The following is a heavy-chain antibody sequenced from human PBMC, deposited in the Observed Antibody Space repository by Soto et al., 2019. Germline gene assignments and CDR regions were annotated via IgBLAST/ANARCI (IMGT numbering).Heavy chain of an antibody. D-gene: IGHD3-3*01. CDR3: ATSPRGFLESIGFWYFDL. J-gene: IGHJ2*01. CDR2: ISGSGGST. V-gene: IGHV3-23*01. CDR1: GFTFSSYA. Sequence: EVQLLESGGGLVQPGGSLRLSCAASGFTFSSYAMSWVRQAPGKGLEWVSAISGSGGSTYYADSVKGRFTISRDNSKNTLYLQMNSLRAEDTAVYYCATSPRGFLESIGFWYFDLWGRGTLVTVSS.